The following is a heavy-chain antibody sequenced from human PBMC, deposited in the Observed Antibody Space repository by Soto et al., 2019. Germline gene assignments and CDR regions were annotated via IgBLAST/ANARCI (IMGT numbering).Heavy chain of an antibody. V-gene: IGHV3-33*01. J-gene: IGHJ4*02. D-gene: IGHD3-22*01. Sequence: QVQLVESGGGVVQPGRSLRLSCAASGFTFSRSGMHWVRQAPGKGLEWVAVVWNDGSNKYYADSVKGRFTISRDNSKNTLYLQMNSLRAEDTAVYYRAREIPDSSGYSDYWGQGTLVTVSS. CDR1: GFTFSRSG. CDR2: VWNDGSNK. CDR3: AREIPDSSGYSDY.